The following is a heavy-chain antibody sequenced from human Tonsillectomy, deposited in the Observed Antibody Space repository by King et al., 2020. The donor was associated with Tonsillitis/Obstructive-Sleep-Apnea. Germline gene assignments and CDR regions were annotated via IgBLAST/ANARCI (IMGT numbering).Heavy chain of an antibody. CDR3: AAYYDFWSGYLGY. Sequence: VQLVESGGRLVQPGGPLTLSCAASGFSIRRYWMTWVRQAPGKGLEWLANIKEDGSETYYVDSVRGRFIVSRDNAKNSVSLQMNSLRAEDTAVYYCAAYYDFWSGYLGYWGQGALVTVSS. J-gene: IGHJ4*02. V-gene: IGHV3-7*02. D-gene: IGHD3-3*01. CDR1: GFSIRRYW. CDR2: IKEDGSET.